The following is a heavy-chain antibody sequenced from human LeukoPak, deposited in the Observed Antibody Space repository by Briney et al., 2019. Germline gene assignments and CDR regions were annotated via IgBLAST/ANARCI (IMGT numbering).Heavy chain of an antibody. V-gene: IGHV5-51*01. Sequence: GESLKISCLGSGYSFTTYWIGWVRQMPGPGLEWMGIMYPGDSDIRYNPTFEGQVTFSADKSISTAYLQWSSLKASDTAMYYCARGGYCTNGVCHHPLQYYYYALDVWGQGTTVTVPS. CDR1: GYSFTTYW. J-gene: IGHJ6*02. CDR3: ARGGYCTNGVCHHPLQYYYYALDV. D-gene: IGHD2-8*01. CDR2: MYPGDSDI.